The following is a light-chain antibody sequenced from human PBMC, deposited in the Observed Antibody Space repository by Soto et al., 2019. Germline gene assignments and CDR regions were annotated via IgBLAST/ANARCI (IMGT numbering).Light chain of an antibody. Sequence: EIVLTQSPGTLSLSPGERATLSGRASQSVSGSSLAWYQLKPGQSPRLLIYGASSRATGVPDRFSGSESGKGFSFIISILEPEDFGMYSCQQYCILPHTFGRGIDREIK. CDR2: GAS. CDR3: QQYCILPHT. CDR1: QSVSGSS. V-gene: IGKV3-20*01. J-gene: IGKJ2*01.